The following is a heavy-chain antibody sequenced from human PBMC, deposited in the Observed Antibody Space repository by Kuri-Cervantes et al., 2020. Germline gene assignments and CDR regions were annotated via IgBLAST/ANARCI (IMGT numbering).Heavy chain of an antibody. CDR1: GVTVTSYS. Sequence: GGSLRLPCQDSGVTVTSYSMNWVRQAPGKGLEWVSSFSSSSSYIYYADSVKGRFTISRDNSKNTLYLQMNSLRAEDTAVYYCAKLPVTYYYGSGLGDWYFDLWGRGTLVTVSS. D-gene: IGHD3-10*01. J-gene: IGHJ2*01. V-gene: IGHV3-21*04. CDR2: FSSSSSYI. CDR3: AKLPVTYYYGSGLGDWYFDL.